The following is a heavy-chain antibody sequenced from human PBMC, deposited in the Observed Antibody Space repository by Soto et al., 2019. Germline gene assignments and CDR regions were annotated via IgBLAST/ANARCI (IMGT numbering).Heavy chain of an antibody. CDR3: ATRSPAFDF. CDR2: ISTSKGDT. V-gene: IGHV1-18*01. CDR1: GYTFTSYG. Sequence: QVQMVQSGPEVKKPGASVKVSCKTSGYTFTSYGVARVRQAPGQGLEWMGWISTSKGDTTYAKKFQGRVTMTTDTSTTTAYMELRSLRSDDTAVYYCATRSPAFDFWGQGTLVTVSS. J-gene: IGHJ4*02.